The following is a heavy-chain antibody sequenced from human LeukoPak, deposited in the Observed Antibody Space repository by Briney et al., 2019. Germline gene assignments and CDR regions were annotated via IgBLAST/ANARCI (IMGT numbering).Heavy chain of an antibody. CDR3: SSGFDY. J-gene: IGHJ4*02. V-gene: IGHV3-21*01. D-gene: IGHD3-22*01. CDR1: GFSLSDYT. Sequence: PGGSLTLSCAAAGFSLSDYTMNWVRQAPGKGLEWVSSISSSSSYIYYADSVKGRFTISRDNAKNSLDLQLNSLRAEDSAVYYDSSGFDYWGQGTLVTASS. CDR2: ISSSSSYI.